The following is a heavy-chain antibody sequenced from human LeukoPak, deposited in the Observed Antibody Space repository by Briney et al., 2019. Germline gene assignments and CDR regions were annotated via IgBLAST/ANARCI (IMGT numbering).Heavy chain of an antibody. Sequence: GGSLRLSCAASGFTFSSYEMNWVRQAPGKGLEWVSAISGSGGSTYYADSVKGRFTISRDNSKNTLYLQMNSLRAEDTAVYYCAKDLRYYDFWSGSPSFYFDYWGQGTLVTVSS. CDR1: GFTFSSYE. J-gene: IGHJ4*02. CDR2: ISGSGGST. D-gene: IGHD3-3*01. V-gene: IGHV3-23*01. CDR3: AKDLRYYDFWSGSPSFYFDY.